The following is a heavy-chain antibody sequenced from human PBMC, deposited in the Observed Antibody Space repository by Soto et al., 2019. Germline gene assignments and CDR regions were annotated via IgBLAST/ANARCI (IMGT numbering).Heavy chain of an antibody. V-gene: IGHV4-31*03. CDR2: IYYSGST. Sequence: SETLSLTCTVSGGSISSGGYYWSWIRQHPGKGLEWIGYIYYSGSTYYNPSLKSRVTISVDTSKNQFSLKLSSVTAADTAVYYCAREVATIGGESNPYYFDYWGQGTLVTV. CDR1: GGSISSGGYY. J-gene: IGHJ4*02. CDR3: AREVATIGGESNPYYFDY. D-gene: IGHD5-12*01.